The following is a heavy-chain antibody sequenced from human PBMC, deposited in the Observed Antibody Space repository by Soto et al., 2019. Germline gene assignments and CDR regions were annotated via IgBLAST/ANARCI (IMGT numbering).Heavy chain of an antibody. D-gene: IGHD4-17*01. CDR1: GFTFSSYG. V-gene: IGHV3-33*01. CDR2: IWYDGSNK. Sequence: QVQLVESGGGVVQPGRSLRLSCAASGFTFSSYGMHWVRQAPGKGLEWVAVIWYDGSNKYYADSVKGRFTISRDNSKNTLYLQMNSLRAEDTAVYYCASAVTTPSRVSWFDPWGQGTLVTVSS. CDR3: ASAVTTPSRVSWFDP. J-gene: IGHJ5*02.